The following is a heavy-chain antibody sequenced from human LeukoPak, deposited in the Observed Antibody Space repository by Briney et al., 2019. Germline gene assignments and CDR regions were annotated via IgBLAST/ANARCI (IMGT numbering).Heavy chain of an antibody. Sequence: SETLSLTCTVSVYSISGGSCWGWVRQPPGEGLDWIGSIYQSGSTVYNPTLKSRVTISLDASKNHSSVKMRSVTAADSALYYCARVVQNSGTLDYWGQGSLVTVSS. V-gene: IGHV4-38-2*02. CDR2: IYQSGST. CDR1: VYSISGGSC. J-gene: IGHJ4*02. D-gene: IGHD3-10*01. CDR3: ARVVQNSGTLDY.